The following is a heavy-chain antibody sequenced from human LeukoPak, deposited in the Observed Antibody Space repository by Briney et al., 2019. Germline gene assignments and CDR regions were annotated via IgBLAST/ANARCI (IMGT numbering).Heavy chain of an antibody. D-gene: IGHD6-25*01. CDR2: ISPYNGKS. CDR1: GYTFTMYG. V-gene: IGHV1-18*01. CDR3: AKGAATDRLIPPID. J-gene: IGHJ4*02. Sequence: ASVKVSCKASGYTFTMYGITWVRQAPGQGLEWVGWISPYNGKSNYAQKLQDRVTMTTDISTSTAYLELRSLKSDDTAVYYCAKGAATDRLIPPIDWGQGTLVIVSS.